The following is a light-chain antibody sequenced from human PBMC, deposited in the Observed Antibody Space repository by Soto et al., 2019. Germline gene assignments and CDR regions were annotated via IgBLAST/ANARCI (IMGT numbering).Light chain of an antibody. CDR2: AAS. Sequence: IVLTQSPVTLSLSPGEGATLSCRASQIISSNFLAWYQQKRGQAPRLLIHAASNRATGIPARFSGSGSGTDFTLTITSLQPEDFAVYYCQQTGGSPRTFGQGTKVDIK. J-gene: IGKJ1*01. V-gene: IGKV3-20*01. CDR3: QQTGGSPRT. CDR1: QIISSNF.